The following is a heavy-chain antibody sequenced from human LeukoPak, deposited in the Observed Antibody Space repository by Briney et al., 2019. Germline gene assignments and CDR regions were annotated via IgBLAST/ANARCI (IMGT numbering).Heavy chain of an antibody. CDR1: GYTLTGYY. CDR2: INPNSGGT. V-gene: IGHV1-2*02. D-gene: IGHD3-9*01. CDR3: ARGDILTGYYQPPYYYYYGMDV. Sequence: GASVKVSCKASGYTLTGYYMHWVRQAPGQGLEWMGWINPNSGGTNYAQKFQGRVTMTRDTSISTAYMELSRLRSDDTAVYYCARGDILTGYYQPPYYYYYGMDVWGQGTTVTVSS. J-gene: IGHJ6*02.